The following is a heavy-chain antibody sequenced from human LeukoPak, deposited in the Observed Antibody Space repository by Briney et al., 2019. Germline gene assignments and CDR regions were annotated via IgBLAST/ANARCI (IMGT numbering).Heavy chain of an antibody. J-gene: IGHJ6*02. CDR3: ARDIVVVPAAMDDYYYGMDV. Sequence: ASVKVSCKASGYTFTGYYMHWVRQAPGQGLEWMGWINPNSGGTNYAQKFQGRVTMTRDTSISTAYMELSRLRSDDTAVYYCARDIVVVPAAMDDYYYGMDVWGQGTTVTVSS. CDR1: GYTFTGYY. V-gene: IGHV1-2*02. CDR2: INPNSGGT. D-gene: IGHD2-2*01.